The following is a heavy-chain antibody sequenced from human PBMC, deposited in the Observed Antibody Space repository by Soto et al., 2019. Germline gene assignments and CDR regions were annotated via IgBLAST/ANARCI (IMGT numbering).Heavy chain of an antibody. CDR1: GYRFTSYW. CDR3: ARRDKSGYFNWFDP. D-gene: IGHD3-22*01. V-gene: IGHV5-51*01. Sequence: PGESLKISCRTSGYRFTSYWIAWVRQMPGKGLEWMGIIFPSDSDTRYSPSFQGQVTISADRSTSTVFLQWASLKASDTAVYFCARRDKSGYFNWFDPWGQGTLVTVSS. CDR2: IFPSDSDT. J-gene: IGHJ5*02.